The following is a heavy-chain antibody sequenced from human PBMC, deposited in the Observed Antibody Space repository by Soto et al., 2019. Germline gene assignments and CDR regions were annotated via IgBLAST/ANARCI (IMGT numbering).Heavy chain of an antibody. V-gene: IGHV4-34*01. CDR1: GGSFSGYY. D-gene: IGHD6-19*01. Sequence: SSETLSLTCAVYGGSFSGYYWSWIRQPPGKGLEWIGEINHSGSTNYNPSLKSRVTISVDTSKNQFSLKLSSVTAADTAVYYCARDHYSSVSGGMDVWGQGTTVT. CDR3: ARDHYSSVSGGMDV. CDR2: INHSGST. J-gene: IGHJ6*02.